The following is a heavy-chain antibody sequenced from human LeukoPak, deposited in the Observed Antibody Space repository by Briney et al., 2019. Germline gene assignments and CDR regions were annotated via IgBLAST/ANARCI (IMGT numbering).Heavy chain of an antibody. J-gene: IGHJ4*02. V-gene: IGHV4-39*01. Sequence: PSETLSLTCTVSGGSISSSFYYWGWIRQPPGKGLEWIGSIYYSGSTYYNPSLKSRVTISVDTSRNQFSLKLSSVTAADTAVYYCARTYTRLGELKFDYWGQGTLVTVSS. CDR1: GGSISSSFYY. CDR2: IYYSGST. CDR3: ARTYTRLGELKFDY. D-gene: IGHD3-10*01.